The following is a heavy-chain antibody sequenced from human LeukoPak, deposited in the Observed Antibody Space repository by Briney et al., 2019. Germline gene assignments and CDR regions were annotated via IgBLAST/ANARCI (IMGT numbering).Heavy chain of an antibody. CDR1: GFTFSSYG. D-gene: IGHD1-7*01. J-gene: IGHJ4*02. Sequence: PGGSLRLSCAASGFTFSSYGMHWVRQAPGKGLEWVAVISYDGSNKYYADSVKGRFTISRDNSKNTLYLQMNSLRAEDTAVYYCVKDSGTSSYFDYWGQGTLVTVSS. V-gene: IGHV3-30*18. CDR2: ISYDGSNK. CDR3: VKDSGTSSYFDY.